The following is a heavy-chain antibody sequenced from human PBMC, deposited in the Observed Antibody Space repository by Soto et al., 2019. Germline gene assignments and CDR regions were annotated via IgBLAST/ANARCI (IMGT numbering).Heavy chain of an antibody. CDR1: GGSISSGGYY. CDR2: IYYSGST. J-gene: IGHJ4*02. D-gene: IGHD3-22*01. CDR3: AREDSSGYYTSVDY. V-gene: IGHV4-31*03. Sequence: SETLSLTCTVSGGSISSGGYYWSWIRQHPGKGLEWIGYIYYSGSTYYNPSLKSRVTISVDTSKNQFSLKLSSVTAADTAVYYCAREDSSGYYTSVDYWGQGTLVTVSS.